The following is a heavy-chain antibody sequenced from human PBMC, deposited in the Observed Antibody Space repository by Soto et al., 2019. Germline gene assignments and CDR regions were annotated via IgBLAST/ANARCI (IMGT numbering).Heavy chain of an antibody. CDR1: GFTFSSYG. D-gene: IGHD2-2*03. CDR3: ARDGYCSSTSCSYYYYGMDV. J-gene: IGHJ6*02. V-gene: IGHV3-23*01. CDR2: ISGSGGST. Sequence: GGSLRLSCAASGFTFSSYGMSWVRQAPGEGLEWVSGISGSGGSTYYADSVKGRFTISRDNSKNTLYLQMNSLRAEDTAVYYCARDGYCSSTSCSYYYYGMDVWGQGTTVTVSS.